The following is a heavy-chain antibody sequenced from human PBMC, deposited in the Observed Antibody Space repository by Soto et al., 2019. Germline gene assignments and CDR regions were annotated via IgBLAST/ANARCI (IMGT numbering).Heavy chain of an antibody. V-gene: IGHV3-23*01. J-gene: IGHJ4*02. CDR2: IPGSSST. Sequence: GGSLRLSCAASGFTFISYAIIWFGQSPFKGLEWVSAIPGSSSTYYAGSVKGRFTISRDNSKNTLYLQMNSLRVEDTAVYYCAKIGDSSSVSLPLVLLDHWGQGALVTVSS. CDR3: AKIGDSSSVSLPLVLLDH. D-gene: IGHD6-6*01. CDR1: GFTFISYA.